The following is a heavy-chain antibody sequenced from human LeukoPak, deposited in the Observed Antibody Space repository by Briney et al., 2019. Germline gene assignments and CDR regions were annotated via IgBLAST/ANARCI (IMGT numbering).Heavy chain of an antibody. V-gene: IGHV4-34*01. CDR1: GGSFSGYY. Sequence: SETLSLTCAVYGGSFSGYYWSGIRQPPGKGPEWIGEINHSGSTNYNPSLKSRVTISVDTSKNQFSLKLSSVTAADTAVYYCARGWVVGATRDYWGQGTLVTVSS. J-gene: IGHJ4*02. CDR2: INHSGST. CDR3: ARGWVVGATRDY. D-gene: IGHD1-26*01.